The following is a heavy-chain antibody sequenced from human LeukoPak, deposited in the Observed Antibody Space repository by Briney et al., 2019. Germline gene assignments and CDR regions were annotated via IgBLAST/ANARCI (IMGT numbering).Heavy chain of an antibody. V-gene: IGHV1-69*04. Sequence: SVKVSCKASGGTFSSYAISWVRQAPGQGLEWMGRIIPILGIANYAQKFQGRVTITADKSTSTAYMEPSSLRSEDTAVYYCASSITDTVTDSGRSDYWGQGTLVTVSS. CDR2: IIPILGIA. CDR3: ASSITDTVTDSGRSDY. J-gene: IGHJ4*02. D-gene: IGHD4-17*01. CDR1: GGTFSSYA.